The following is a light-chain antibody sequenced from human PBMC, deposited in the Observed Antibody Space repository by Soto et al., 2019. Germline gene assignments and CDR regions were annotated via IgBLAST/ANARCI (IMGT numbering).Light chain of an antibody. CDR1: QSVSSNY. Sequence: ETVLTQSQGTLSSSPGERATLFCRASQSVSSNYLAWYQQKPGQAPRLLIYGASSRATGIPDRFSGSGSGTDFTLTIDRLESEDFAVYFCQQYGDLPWTFGQWTKVDIK. V-gene: IGKV3-20*01. J-gene: IGKJ1*01. CDR3: QQYGDLPWT. CDR2: GAS.